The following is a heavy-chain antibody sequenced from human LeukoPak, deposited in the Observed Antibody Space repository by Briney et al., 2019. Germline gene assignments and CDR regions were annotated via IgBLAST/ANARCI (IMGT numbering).Heavy chain of an antibody. D-gene: IGHD5-18*01. Sequence: GESLKISCEGSGYRFTNYWIGWVRQMPGKGLEWMGSIYSSDSDTKYSPSFQGQVTISADKSITTAYLQWSSLKASDTAMYYCARLIPGYSLFDYWGQGTLVTVSS. CDR1: GYRFTNYW. CDR2: IYSSDSDT. CDR3: ARLIPGYSLFDY. J-gene: IGHJ4*02. V-gene: IGHV5-51*01.